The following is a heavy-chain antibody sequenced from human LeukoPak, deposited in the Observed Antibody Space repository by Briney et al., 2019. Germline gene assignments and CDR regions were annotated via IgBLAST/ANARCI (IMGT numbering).Heavy chain of an antibody. CDR1: GFTFSSYE. J-gene: IGHJ3*02. CDR2: ISGSGSTI. V-gene: IGHV3-48*03. CDR3: ARSDYGGNNILRDDAFDI. Sequence: GGSLRLSCAASGFTFSSYEMNWVRQAPGKGLEWVSYISGSGSTIYYADSVKGRFTISRDNAKNSLYLQMNSLRAEDTAVYYCARSDYGGNNILRDDAFDIWGQGTMVTVSS. D-gene: IGHD4-23*01.